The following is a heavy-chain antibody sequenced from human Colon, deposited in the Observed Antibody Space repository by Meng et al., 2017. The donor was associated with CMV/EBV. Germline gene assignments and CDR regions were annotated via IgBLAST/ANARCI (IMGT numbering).Heavy chain of an antibody. CDR3: ARALGYCSSTSCYSGGYGMDV. D-gene: IGHD2-2*02. V-gene: IGHV3-7*01. CDR1: GLTFSRYW. J-gene: IGHJ6*02. Sequence: GESLKISCEVSGLTFSRYWFSWVRQAPEKGLEWVANIHPDGDERYYLDSVNGRFTIFRDNAKNSLYLQMNSLRAEDTAVYYCARALGYCSSTSCYSGGYGMDVWGQGTTVTVSS. CDR2: IHPDGDER.